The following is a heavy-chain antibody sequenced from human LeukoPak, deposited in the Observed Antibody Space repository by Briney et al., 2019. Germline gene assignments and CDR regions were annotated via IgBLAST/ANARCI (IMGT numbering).Heavy chain of an antibody. CDR1: GYSFTNYW. V-gene: IGHV5-51*01. CDR3: ARHRSCSGGSCYSDY. CDR2: IYPGDSDT. Sequence: GESLKISCKGSGYSFTNYWIGWVRQMPGKGLEWMGIIYPGDSDTRYSPSFQGQVTISADKSISTAYLQWSSLKASDTAMYYCARHRSCSGGSCYSDYWGQGTLVTVSS. J-gene: IGHJ4*02. D-gene: IGHD2-15*01.